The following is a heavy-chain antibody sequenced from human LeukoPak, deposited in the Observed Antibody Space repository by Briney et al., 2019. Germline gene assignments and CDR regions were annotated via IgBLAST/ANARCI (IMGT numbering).Heavy chain of an antibody. J-gene: IGHJ3*02. CDR1: GGSISSGGYY. V-gene: IGHV4-31*03. D-gene: IGHD3-10*01. CDR3: ARGMVRGSYAFDS. Sequence: SETLSLTCTVSGGSISSGGYYWSWIRQHPGKGLEWIGYIYYSGSTYYNPSLKSRVTISVNTSKNQFSLKLSSVTAADTAVYYCARGMVRGSYAFDSWGQGTMVTVSS. CDR2: IYYSGST.